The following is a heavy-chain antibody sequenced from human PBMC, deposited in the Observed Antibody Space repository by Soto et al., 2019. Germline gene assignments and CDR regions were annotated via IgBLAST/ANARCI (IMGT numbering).Heavy chain of an antibody. CDR2: IYYSGST. CDR3: ARELLYYYDSTSKKNAFDI. J-gene: IGHJ3*02. V-gene: IGHV4-30-4*01. D-gene: IGHD3-22*01. CDR1: GGSISSGDYY. Sequence: SETLSLTCTVSGGSISSGDYYWSWIRQPPGKGLEWIGYIYYSGSTYYNPSLKSRVTISVDTSKNQLSLKLSSVTAADTAVYYCARELLYYYDSTSKKNAFDIWGQGTMVTVSS.